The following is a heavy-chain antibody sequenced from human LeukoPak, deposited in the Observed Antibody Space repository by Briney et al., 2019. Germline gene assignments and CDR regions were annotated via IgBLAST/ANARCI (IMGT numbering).Heavy chain of an antibody. CDR1: GGSISSSSYY. V-gene: IGHV4-61*01. J-gene: IGHJ6*03. CDR3: ARETSQKGAHYMDV. CDR2: IYYSGYT. D-gene: IGHD3-16*01. Sequence: QPSETLSLTCTVSGGSISSSSYYWSWIRQPPGKGLEYIGYIYYSGYTNYNPSLKSRVTISVDTSKNQFSLKLSSVTAADTAVYYCARETSQKGAHYMDVWGKGTTVTISS.